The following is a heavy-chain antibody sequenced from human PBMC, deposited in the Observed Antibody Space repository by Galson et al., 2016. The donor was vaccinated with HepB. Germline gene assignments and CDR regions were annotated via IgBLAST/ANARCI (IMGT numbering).Heavy chain of an antibody. V-gene: IGHV1-2*02. D-gene: IGHD3-3*01. CDR1: GYTFTDYY. CDR3: ARHRLPFLLFFGSYYFDN. J-gene: IGHJ4*02. CDR2: INPNSGGT. Sequence: SVKVSCTASGYTFTDYYMHWVRQAPGQGLEWMGCINPNSGGTNYAQTFQGRVTMTRETSISTAYMELSRLGSDDTAVYYCARHRLPFLLFFGSYYFDNWGQGTLVTVSS.